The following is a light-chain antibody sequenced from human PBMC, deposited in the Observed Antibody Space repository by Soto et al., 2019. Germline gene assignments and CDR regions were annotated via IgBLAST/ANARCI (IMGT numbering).Light chain of an antibody. Sequence: QSALTQPASVSGSPGQSITISWRGTRSDVGSYNLVSWYQQHPGKAPKLMIYELSKRPSGVSNRFSGSKSGNTAFLTISGLQAEDEAYYFCCLYAGSRLYVFGTGTKRTVL. CDR1: RSDVGSYNL. J-gene: IGLJ1*01. CDR2: ELS. CDR3: CLYAGSRLYV. V-gene: IGLV2-23*02.